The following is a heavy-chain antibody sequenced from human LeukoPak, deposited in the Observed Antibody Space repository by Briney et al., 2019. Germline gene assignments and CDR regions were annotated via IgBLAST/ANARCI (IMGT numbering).Heavy chain of an antibody. Sequence: GGSLRLSCAASGFTFDDYAMHWVRQAPGKGLEWVSLISGDGGSTCYADSVKGRFTISRDNSKNSLYLQMNSLRTEDTALYYCAKGVGYSSGWYMDYYYMDVWGKGTTVTVSS. D-gene: IGHD6-19*01. CDR1: GFTFDDYA. V-gene: IGHV3-43*02. CDR3: AKGVGYSSGWYMDYYYMDV. J-gene: IGHJ6*03. CDR2: ISGDGGST.